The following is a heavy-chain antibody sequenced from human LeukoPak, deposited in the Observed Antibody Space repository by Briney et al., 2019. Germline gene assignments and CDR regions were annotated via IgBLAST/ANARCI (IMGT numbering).Heavy chain of an antibody. Sequence: GGSLRLSCAASGFTFSSYWMSWVRQAPGKGLEWVANIKQDGSEKYYVDSVKGRFTISRDTSKDTLSLQMSSLRADDTAVYYCARGSGYDGFDYWGQGTLVTVSS. J-gene: IGHJ4*02. D-gene: IGHD3-22*01. CDR1: GFTFSSYW. CDR2: IKQDGSEK. V-gene: IGHV3-7*03. CDR3: ARGSGYDGFDY.